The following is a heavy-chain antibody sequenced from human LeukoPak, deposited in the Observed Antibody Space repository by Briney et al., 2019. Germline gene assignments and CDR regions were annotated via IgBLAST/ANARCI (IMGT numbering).Heavy chain of an antibody. Sequence: SETLSLTCTVSGGSISSHYWSWIRQPPGKGLEWIGYIYYSGSTNYNPSLKSRVTISEDTSKNQFSLKLSSVTAADTAVYYCARDLYSSSWYRPYYYYYMDVWGKGTTVTVSS. D-gene: IGHD6-13*01. CDR3: ARDLYSSSWYRPYYYYYMDV. CDR2: IYYSGST. V-gene: IGHV4-59*11. CDR1: GGSISSHY. J-gene: IGHJ6*03.